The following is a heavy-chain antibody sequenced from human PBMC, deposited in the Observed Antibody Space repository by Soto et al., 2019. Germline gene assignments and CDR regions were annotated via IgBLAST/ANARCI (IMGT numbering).Heavy chain of an antibody. D-gene: IGHD4-4*01. CDR3: ARGSNWVGWFDP. J-gene: IGHJ5*02. Sequence: QVQLQESGPGLVKPSQTLSLTCTVSGGSISSGDYYWSWIHQPPGKGLEWIGYIYYSGSTYYNPSIKSRVTISVDTSKNQFSLKLSSVTAADTAVYYCARGSNWVGWFDPWGQGTLVTVSS. V-gene: IGHV4-30-4*01. CDR2: IYYSGST. CDR1: GGSISSGDYY.